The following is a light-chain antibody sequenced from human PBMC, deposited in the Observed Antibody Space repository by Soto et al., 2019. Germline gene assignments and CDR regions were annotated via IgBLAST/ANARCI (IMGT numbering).Light chain of an antibody. Sequence: IQLTQSPSSLSVSVRHRVTITCLASQGIRNYLAWYQQIPGKAPKLLIYAASTLQNRVPSRFSGSGSVTDFTLTINSLQPEDFATYYCQQLNTFPRTFGPGTKVDIK. V-gene: IGKV1-9*01. CDR3: QQLNTFPRT. J-gene: IGKJ3*01. CDR2: AAS. CDR1: QGIRNY.